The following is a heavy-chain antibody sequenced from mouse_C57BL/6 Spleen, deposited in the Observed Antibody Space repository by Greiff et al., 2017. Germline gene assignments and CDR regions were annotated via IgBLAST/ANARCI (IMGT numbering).Heavy chain of an antibody. CDR2: INPNYGTT. Sequence: EVQLVESGPELVKPGASVKISCKASGYSFTAYNMNWVQQSNGKSLEWIGVINPNYGTTSYNQKFKGKATLTVDQSSSTAYMQLNSLTSEDSAVYYCARGLLLGWYFDVWGKGTTVTVSS. CDR3: ARGLLLGWYFDV. CDR1: GYSFTAYN. D-gene: IGHD2-1*01. J-gene: IGHJ1*03. V-gene: IGHV1-39*01.